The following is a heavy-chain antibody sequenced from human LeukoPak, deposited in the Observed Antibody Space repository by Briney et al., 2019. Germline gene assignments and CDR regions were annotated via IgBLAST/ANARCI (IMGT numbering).Heavy chain of an antibody. V-gene: IGHV3-21*01. CDR3: ARVNGRRGYNRNDVDDY. CDR2: ISSSSSYI. CDR1: GFTFSSYS. Sequence: GGSLRLSCAASGFTFSSYSMNWVRQAPGKGLEWVSSISSSSSYIYYADSVKGRFTISRDNAKNSLYLQMNSLRAEDTAVYYCARVNGRRGYNRNDVDDYWGQGTLVTVSS. D-gene: IGHD1-20*01. J-gene: IGHJ4*02.